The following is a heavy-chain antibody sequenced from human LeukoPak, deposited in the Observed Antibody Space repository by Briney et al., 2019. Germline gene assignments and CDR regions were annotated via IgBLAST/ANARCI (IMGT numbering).Heavy chain of an antibody. V-gene: IGHV4-59*01. D-gene: IGHD4-17*01. CDR2: IYYSGST. CDR3: ARVPPWDGDILGYFDY. CDR1: GGSISSYY. Sequence: KSSETLSLTCTVSGGSISSYYWSWIRQPPGKGLEWIGYIYYSGSTNYNPSLKSRVTISVDTSKNQFSLKLSSVTAADTAVYYCARVPPWDGDILGYFDYWGQGTLVTVSS. J-gene: IGHJ4*02.